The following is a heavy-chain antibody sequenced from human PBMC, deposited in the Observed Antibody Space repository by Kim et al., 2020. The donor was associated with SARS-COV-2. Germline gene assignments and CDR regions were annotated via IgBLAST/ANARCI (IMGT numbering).Heavy chain of an antibody. CDR2: ST. J-gene: IGHJ4*02. D-gene: IGHD3-10*01. Sequence: STTYAESVKGRFTIARDNAKNTLYLQMNNLRPEDSAVYYCAKTGSYRYDNWGQGTLVTVSS. V-gene: IGHV3-74*01. CDR3: AKTGSYRYDN.